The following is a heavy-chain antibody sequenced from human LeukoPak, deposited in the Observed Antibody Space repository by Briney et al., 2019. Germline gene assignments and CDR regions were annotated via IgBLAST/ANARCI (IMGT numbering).Heavy chain of an antibody. CDR1: GFTFTRYG. J-gene: IGHJ6*02. CDR2: VWHDGSDN. V-gene: IGHV3-33*01. D-gene: IGHD2-2*01. CDR3: ARDRTYCSRTSCTRLGMDV. Sequence: PGGSLRLSCEVSGFTFTRYGMHWVRQAPGKGLEWVAVVWHDGSDNAYADSVKGRFTISRDDTKNMLYLQMNSLRAEDTALYYCARDRTYCSRTSCTRLGMDVWGQGTTVTVSS.